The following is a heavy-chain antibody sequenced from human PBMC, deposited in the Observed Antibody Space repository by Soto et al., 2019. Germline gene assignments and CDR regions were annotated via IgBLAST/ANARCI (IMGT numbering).Heavy chain of an antibody. D-gene: IGHD2-21*01. CDR3: ARGSRTYCGGDCPDAFDI. J-gene: IGHJ3*02. CDR2: MNPNSGNT. Sequence: ASVKVSCKASGYTFTSYDINWVRQATGQGLEWMGWMNPNSGNTGYAQKFQGRVTMTRNTSISTAYMELSSLRSEDTAVYYCARGSRTYCGGDCPDAFDIWGQGTMVT. V-gene: IGHV1-8*01. CDR1: GYTFTSYD.